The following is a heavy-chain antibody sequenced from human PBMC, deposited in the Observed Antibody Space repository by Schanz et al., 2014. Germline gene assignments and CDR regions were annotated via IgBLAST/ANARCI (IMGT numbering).Heavy chain of an antibody. J-gene: IGHJ4*02. Sequence: QVQLVQSGTQVKKPGASVKVSCKASGYTLSAYSLHWVRQAPGQGLEWMGIVNPSVRGTHFAREFQGRVTVTSDTSTSTVYMELSSLRSEDTAVYYCAGTYDNSGYYFDYWGQGTLVTVSS. CDR3: AGTYDNSGYYFDY. CDR2: VNPSVRGT. D-gene: IGHD3-22*01. V-gene: IGHV1-46*03. CDR1: GYTLSAYS.